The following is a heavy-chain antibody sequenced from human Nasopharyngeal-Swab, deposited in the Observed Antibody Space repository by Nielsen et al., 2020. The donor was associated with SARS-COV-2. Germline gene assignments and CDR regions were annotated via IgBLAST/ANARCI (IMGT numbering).Heavy chain of an antibody. J-gene: IGHJ4*02. CDR2: INSDGSRT. CDR3: ARDFDKTGD. Sequence: GGSLNTSCAVSGFPFSHSWMHWVRQAPGKGLVWVSRINSDGSRTGYADSVKGRFTISRDNAKNTVYLEMNSLRAEDTAVYYCARDFDKTGDWGQGTLVTVSS. D-gene: IGHD7-27*01. CDR1: GFPFSHSW. V-gene: IGHV3-74*01.